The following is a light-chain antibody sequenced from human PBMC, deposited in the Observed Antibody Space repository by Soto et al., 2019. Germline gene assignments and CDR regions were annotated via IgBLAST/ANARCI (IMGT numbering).Light chain of an antibody. CDR1: QSISTC. CDR3: QQYYSYPIT. Sequence: DIQMTQSPSTLSASVGDRVTITCRASQSISTCLAWYQQKPGRAPKLLIYAASTLQSGVPSRFSGSGSGTDFTLTISCLQSEDFATYYCQQYYSYPITFGQGTRLEIK. V-gene: IGKV1-5*01. J-gene: IGKJ5*01. CDR2: AAS.